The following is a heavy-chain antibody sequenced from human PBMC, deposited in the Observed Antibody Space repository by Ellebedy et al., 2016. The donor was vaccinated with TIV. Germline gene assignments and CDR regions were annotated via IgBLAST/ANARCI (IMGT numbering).Heavy chain of an antibody. CDR1: GDSINNDNF. Sequence: MPSETLSLTCGVSGDSINNDNFWSWVRQPPGRGLEWIGEVYRTGHTNYNPSLRSRVTVTVDKSKGQFSLTLRSMTAADTAVYFCGRDWTRGGGYIPSWFDPWGQGTLVTVSS. V-gene: IGHV4-4*02. D-gene: IGHD5-24*01. J-gene: IGHJ5*02. CDR3: GRDWTRGGGYIPSWFDP. CDR2: VYRTGHT.